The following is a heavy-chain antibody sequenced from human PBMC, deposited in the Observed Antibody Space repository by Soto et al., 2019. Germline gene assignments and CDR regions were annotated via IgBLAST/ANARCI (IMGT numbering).Heavy chain of an antibody. J-gene: IGHJ3*02. V-gene: IGHV3-30-3*01. CDR2: ISYDGSNK. CDR1: GFTFSSYA. CDR3: ARDGTDHDAFDI. D-gene: IGHD6-13*01. Sequence: GGSLRLSCAASGFTFSSYAMHWVRQAPGKGLEWVAVISYDGSNKSYADSVKGRFTISRDNSKNTLYLQMNSLRAEDTAVYYCARDGTDHDAFDIWGQGTMVTVSS.